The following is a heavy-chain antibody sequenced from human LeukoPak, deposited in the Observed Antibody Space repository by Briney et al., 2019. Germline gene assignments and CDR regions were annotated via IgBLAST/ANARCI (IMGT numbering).Heavy chain of an antibody. CDR3: ARWTEGLDY. D-gene: IGHD3/OR15-3a*01. Sequence: SETLSLTCTVSGGSISGYYWGWIRQPPGKGLESIGYIYYSGYTNYNPSLKSRVTLSVDTSKNQLSLKLSSVTAADTAVYYCARWTEGLDYWGQGTLVTVSS. V-gene: IGHV4-59*01. CDR2: IYYSGYT. J-gene: IGHJ4*02. CDR1: GGSISGYY.